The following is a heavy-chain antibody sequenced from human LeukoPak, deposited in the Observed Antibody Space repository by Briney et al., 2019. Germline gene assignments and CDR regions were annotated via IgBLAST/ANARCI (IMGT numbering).Heavy chain of an antibody. CDR1: GYSFTSYW. CDR3: ARTPFVVVTAIRAYYYYGMDV. V-gene: IGHV5-51*01. Sequence: GESLKISCKGSGYSFTSYWIGWVRPMPGKGLEWMGIIYPGDSDTRYSPSFQGQVTISADKSISTAYLQRSSLKASDTAMYYCARTPFVVVTAIRAYYYYGMDVWGQGTTVTVSS. J-gene: IGHJ6*02. CDR2: IYPGDSDT. D-gene: IGHD2-21*02.